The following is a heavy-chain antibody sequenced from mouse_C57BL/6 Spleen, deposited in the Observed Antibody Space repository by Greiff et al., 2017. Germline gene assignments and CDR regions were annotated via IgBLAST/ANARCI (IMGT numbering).Heavy chain of an antibody. CDR1: GYTFTEYT. CDR2: FYPGSGSI. V-gene: IGHV1-62-2*01. CDR3: ARHDSDNGNYWYFDV. Sequence: QVQLKQSGAELVKPGASVKLSCKASGYTFTEYTIHWVKQRSGQGLEWIGWFYPGSGSIKYNEKFKDKATLTADKSSSTVYMELSRLTSEDAAVYCCARHDSDNGNYWYFDVWGTGTTVTVSS. J-gene: IGHJ1*03. D-gene: IGHD2-1*01.